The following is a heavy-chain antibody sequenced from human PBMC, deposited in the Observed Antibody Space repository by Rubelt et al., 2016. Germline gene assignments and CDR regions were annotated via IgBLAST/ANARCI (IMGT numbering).Heavy chain of an antibody. Sequence: QLQLQESGPGLVKPSETLSLTCTVSGGSISSSSYYWGWIRQPPGKGLEWIGSIYYSWSAYYNPSLKSRVTISVDTSKNQFSLKLSSVTAADTAVYYCARVKRGYYDSSGHRGPYFDYWGQGTLVTVSS. V-gene: IGHV4-39*07. CDR3: ARVKRGYYDSSGHRGPYFDY. CDR2: IYYSWSA. D-gene: IGHD3-22*01. CDR1: GGSISSSSYY. J-gene: IGHJ4*02.